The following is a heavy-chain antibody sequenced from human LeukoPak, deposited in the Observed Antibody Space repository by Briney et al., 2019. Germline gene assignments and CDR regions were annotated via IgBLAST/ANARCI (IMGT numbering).Heavy chain of an antibody. CDR2: ISYDGSNK. D-gene: IGHD6-19*01. Sequence: PGGSLRLSCAASGFTFSGYNMNWVRQAPGKGLEWVAVISYDGSNKYYADSVKGRFTISRDNSKNTLYLQMNSLRAEDTAVYYCAKDLIRGSGLVLYYYYYMDVWGKGTTVTVSS. CDR1: GFTFSGYN. J-gene: IGHJ6*03. V-gene: IGHV3-30*18. CDR3: AKDLIRGSGLVLYYYYYMDV.